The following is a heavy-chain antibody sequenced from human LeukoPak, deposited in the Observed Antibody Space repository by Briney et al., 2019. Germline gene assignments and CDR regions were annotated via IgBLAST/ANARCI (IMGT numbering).Heavy chain of an antibody. CDR2: IYHSGCT. CDR1: GYSISSGYY. V-gene: IGHV4-38-2*02. J-gene: IGHJ5*02. CDR3: ARDRGYSYGYGWFDP. Sequence: SETLSLTCTVSGYSISSGYYWGWFRQPPGKGLVWFGSIYHSGCTYYNPSLKSRVTISVDTSKSQFSLKLSSVTAADTAVYYCARDRGYSYGYGWFDPWGQGTLVTVSS. D-gene: IGHD5-18*01.